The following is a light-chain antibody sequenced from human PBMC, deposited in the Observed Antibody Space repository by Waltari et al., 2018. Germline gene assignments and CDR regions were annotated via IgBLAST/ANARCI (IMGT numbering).Light chain of an antibody. CDR2: DVS. CDR1: WVVSRN. Sequence: EVVLTQSPATLSVSPEERATLSCRASWVVSRNLAWYQQRPGQAPRLLMHDVSTRATGVPARFSGSGSGTEFTLTISSLQSEDIAVYYCQQYGSWPLTFGGGTTVEIK. V-gene: IGKV3-15*01. CDR3: QQYGSWPLT. J-gene: IGKJ4*01.